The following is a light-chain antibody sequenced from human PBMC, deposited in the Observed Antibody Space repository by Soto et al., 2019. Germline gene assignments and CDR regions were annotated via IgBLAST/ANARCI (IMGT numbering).Light chain of an antibody. CDR3: QHYRSAPFT. CDR2: GAS. J-gene: IGKJ3*01. CDR1: QSISSDH. Sequence: EIVLAQSPGILSLWPLEVGTLXGKASQSISSDHLAWYQQRPGQSPRLLIYGASSRTTGVPDRFSGSGSGTDFTLTISRLEPEDFAVYYCQHYRSAPFTFGPGTKVDIK. V-gene: IGKV3-20*01.